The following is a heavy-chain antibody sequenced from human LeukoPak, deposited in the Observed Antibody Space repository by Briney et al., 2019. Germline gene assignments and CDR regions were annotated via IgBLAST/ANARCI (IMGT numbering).Heavy chain of an antibody. J-gene: IGHJ4*02. V-gene: IGHV1-69*05. Sequence: SVKVSCKXSGGTFSSYAISWVRQAPGQGLEWMGRIIPIFGTANYAQKFQGRVTITTDESTSTAYMELSSLRSEDTAVYYCARDMGTAMVTTDYWGQGTLVTVSS. CDR3: ARDMGTAMVTTDY. D-gene: IGHD5-18*01. CDR1: GGTFSSYA. CDR2: IIPIFGTA.